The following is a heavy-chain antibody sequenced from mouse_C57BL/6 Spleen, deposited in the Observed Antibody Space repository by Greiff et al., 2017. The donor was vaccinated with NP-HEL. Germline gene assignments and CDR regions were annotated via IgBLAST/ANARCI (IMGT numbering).Heavy chain of an antibody. CDR3: ARSRYYGSSYYWYFDV. CDR1: GYSFTDYN. D-gene: IGHD1-1*01. J-gene: IGHJ1*03. CDR2: INPNYGTT. V-gene: IGHV1-39*01. Sequence: EVQLQQSGPELVKPGASVKISCKASGYSFTDYNMNWVKQSNGKSLEWIGVINPNYGTTSYNQKFKGKATLTVDQSSSTAYMQLNSLTSEDSAVYYCARSRYYGSSYYWYFDVWGTGTTVTVSS.